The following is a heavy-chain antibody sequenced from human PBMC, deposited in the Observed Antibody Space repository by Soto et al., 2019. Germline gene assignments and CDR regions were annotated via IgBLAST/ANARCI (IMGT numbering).Heavy chain of an antibody. CDR1: GGSISRADYY. CDR3: AAPVFPASNWFDP. J-gene: IGHJ5*02. CDR2: IYYDGST. D-gene: IGHD2-21*01. Sequence: QLQLQESGLGLMKPSETLSLTCTVSGGSISRADYYWGGIRQPPGKGLEWIGNIYYDGSTYYNPPHKVRITISTTTCKAQFSLRRPSATAADAADYSCAAPVFPASNWFDPWGQGTLVTVSS. V-gene: IGHV4-39*01.